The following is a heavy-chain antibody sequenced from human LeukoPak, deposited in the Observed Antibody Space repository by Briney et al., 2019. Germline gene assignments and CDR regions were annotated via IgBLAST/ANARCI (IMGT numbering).Heavy chain of an antibody. CDR1: GYTLTELS. Sequence: ASVKVSCKVSGYTLTELSMHWVRQAPGKGLEWMGGFDPEDGGTIYAQKFQGRVTMTEDTSTDTAYMELSSLRSEDTAVYYCATARGREWDGDQFTYYYGMDVWGQGTTVTVSS. V-gene: IGHV1-24*01. J-gene: IGHJ6*02. CDR2: FDPEDGGT. CDR3: ATARGREWDGDQFTYYYGMDV. D-gene: IGHD4-17*01.